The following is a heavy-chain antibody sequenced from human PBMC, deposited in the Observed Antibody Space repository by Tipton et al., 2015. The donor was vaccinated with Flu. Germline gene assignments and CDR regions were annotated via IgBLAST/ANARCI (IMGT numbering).Heavy chain of an antibody. CDR2: IYTSGST. J-gene: IGHJ6*02. CDR1: GVSISSGGYY. CDR3: ARDQGFGGGMTYDYFAMDV. V-gene: IGHV4-61*02. D-gene: IGHD3-10*01. Sequence: LRLSCTVSGVSISSGGYYWSWIRQPAGKGLEWIGRIYTSGSTNYNPSLRSRVTMSVDTSKNQFSVSLTSVTAADTAVYYCARDQGFGGGMTYDYFAMDVWGQGTTVTVSS.